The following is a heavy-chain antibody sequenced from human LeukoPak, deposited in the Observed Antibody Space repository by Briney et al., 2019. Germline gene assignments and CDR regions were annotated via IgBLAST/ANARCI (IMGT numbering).Heavy chain of an antibody. CDR2: ISDDGSYT. CDR1: GFTFSSYA. D-gene: IGHD2-21*01. V-gene: IGHV3-74*01. J-gene: IGHJ4*02. CDR3: ASFGISWRSSY. Sequence: GGSLRLSCAASGFTFSSYAMHWVRQAPGKGLVWVSRISDDGSYTSNVDSVKGRFTISRDNVNNMFLHMNSLRAEDTAVYYCASFGISWRSSYWGQGTLVTVSS.